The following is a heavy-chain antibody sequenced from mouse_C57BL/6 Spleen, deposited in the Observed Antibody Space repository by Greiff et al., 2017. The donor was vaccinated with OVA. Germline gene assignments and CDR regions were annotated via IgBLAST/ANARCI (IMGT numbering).Heavy chain of an antibody. Sequence: VQLQQSGPELVKPGASVKISCKASGYTFTDYYMNWVKQSHGKSLEWIGDINPNNGGTSYNQKFKGKATLTVDKSSSTAYMELRSLTSEDSAVYYCASPPYYYGSSPYWYCDVWGTGTTVTVSS. D-gene: IGHD1-1*01. CDR2: INPNNGGT. V-gene: IGHV1-26*01. J-gene: IGHJ1*03. CDR3: ASPPYYYGSSPYWYCDV. CDR1: GYTFTDYY.